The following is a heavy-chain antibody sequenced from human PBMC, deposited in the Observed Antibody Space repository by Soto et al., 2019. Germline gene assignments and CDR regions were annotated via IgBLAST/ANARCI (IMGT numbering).Heavy chain of an antibody. CDR3: ARTADDSYWFDP. CDR2: IYYSGST. J-gene: IGHJ5*02. CDR1: GGSISSGDYY. D-gene: IGHD1-1*01. Sequence: PSETLSLTCSVSGGSISSGDYYWNWIRQPPGKGLEWIGYIYYSGSTYYNPSLKSRVAISVDTSKNQFSLKLSSVTAADTAMYYCARTADDSYWFDPWGQGTLVTVSS. V-gene: IGHV4-30-4*01.